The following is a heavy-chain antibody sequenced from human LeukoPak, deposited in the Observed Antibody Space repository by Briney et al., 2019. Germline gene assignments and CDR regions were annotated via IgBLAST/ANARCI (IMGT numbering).Heavy chain of an antibody. D-gene: IGHD6-13*01. CDR1: GYSFTSYW. J-gene: IGHJ4*02. V-gene: IGHV5-51*01. Sequence: GESLKISCKGSGYSFTSYWIAWVRQMPGKGLEWMGIIYPGDSDTRYSPSFQGQVTISADKSISTAYLQWSSLKASDTATYYCARRVGSSSWFFDYWDQETLVTVSS. CDR3: ARRVGSSSWFFDY. CDR2: IYPGDSDT.